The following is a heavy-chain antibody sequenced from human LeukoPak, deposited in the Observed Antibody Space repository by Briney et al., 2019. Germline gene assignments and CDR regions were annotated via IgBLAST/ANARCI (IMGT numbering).Heavy chain of an antibody. CDR2: IYHSGST. V-gene: IGHV4-30-2*01. D-gene: IGHD1-14*01. CDR3: ARSGRVYDAFDI. CDR1: GGSISSGGYS. Sequence: SQTLSLTCAVSGGSISSGGYSWSWIRQPPGKGLEWIGYIYHSGSTYYNSSLKRRVTISVDRSKNQFSLKLSSVTAADTAVYYCARSGRVYDAFDIWGQGTMVTVSS. J-gene: IGHJ3*02.